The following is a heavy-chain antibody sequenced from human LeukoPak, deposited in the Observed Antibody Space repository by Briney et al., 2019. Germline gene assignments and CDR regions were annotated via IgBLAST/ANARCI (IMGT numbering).Heavy chain of an antibody. J-gene: IGHJ4*02. CDR3: AKGTQGNRGD. V-gene: IGHV1-8*01. D-gene: IGHD1-14*01. Sequence: ASVKVSCKASGYTFTSYDINWVRQATGQGLEWMGWMNPNSGNTGYAQKFQGRFAMTRNTSKSTAYMELSSLRAEDTAVYYCAKGTQGNRGDWGQGTLVTVSS. CDR1: GYTFTSYD. CDR2: MNPNSGNT.